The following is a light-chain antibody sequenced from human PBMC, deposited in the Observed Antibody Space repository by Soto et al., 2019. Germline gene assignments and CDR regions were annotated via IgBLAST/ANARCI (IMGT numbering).Light chain of an antibody. Sequence: IQMTQSPSSVSASVGDRVTITCRASRDISTWLAWYRQKPGKAPELLIFASSTLHRGVPSRFSGRGSETDFTLTIDSLQPEDFATYYCQQGNTFPPLSFGGGTKVEIK. J-gene: IGKJ4*01. CDR1: RDISTW. CDR3: QQGNTFPPLS. V-gene: IGKV1-12*01. CDR2: ASS.